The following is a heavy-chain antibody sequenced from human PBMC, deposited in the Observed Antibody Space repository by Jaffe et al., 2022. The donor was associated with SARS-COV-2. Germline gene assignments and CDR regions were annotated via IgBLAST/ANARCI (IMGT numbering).Heavy chain of an antibody. J-gene: IGHJ5*02. CDR3: ARDVGVRWPDWFDP. Sequence: EVQLVESGGGLVQPGGSLRLSCAASGFTFSSYWMSWVRQAPGKGLEWVANIKQDGSEKYYVDSVKGRFTISRDNAKNSLYLQMNSLRAEDTAVYYCARDVGVRWPDWFDPWGQGTLVTVSS. V-gene: IGHV3-7*01. CDR1: GFTFSSYW. D-gene: IGHD2-15*01. CDR2: IKQDGSEK.